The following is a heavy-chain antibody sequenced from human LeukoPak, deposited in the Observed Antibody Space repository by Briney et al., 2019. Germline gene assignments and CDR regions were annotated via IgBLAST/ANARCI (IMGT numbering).Heavy chain of an antibody. D-gene: IGHD3-9*01. J-gene: IGHJ4*02. Sequence: GGSLRLSCAASGFTFSSYGMHWVRQAPGKGLEWVAVISYDGSNKYYADSVKGRFTISRDNSKNTLYLQMNSLRAEDTAVYYCARVLRVYYDILTGYGFDYWGQGTLVTVSS. CDR3: ARVLRVYYDILTGYGFDY. CDR1: GFTFSSYG. CDR2: ISYDGSNK. V-gene: IGHV3-30*03.